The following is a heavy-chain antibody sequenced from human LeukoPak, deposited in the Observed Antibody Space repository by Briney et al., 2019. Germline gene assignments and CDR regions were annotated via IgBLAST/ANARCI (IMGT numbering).Heavy chain of an antibody. CDR3: ARVYYASWSGQPLSQHWLDP. Sequence: GGSLRLSCTASGFTFRDYYVTWIRQAPGKVLEWVSYIRSTGSSTAYADSVKGRFAISRDNAKNSLYLQMNGLRVEDTAIYYCARVYYASWSGQPLSQHWLDPWGQGTLVTVSS. CDR1: GFTFRDYY. CDR2: IRSTGSST. J-gene: IGHJ5*02. D-gene: IGHD3-3*01. V-gene: IGHV3-11*04.